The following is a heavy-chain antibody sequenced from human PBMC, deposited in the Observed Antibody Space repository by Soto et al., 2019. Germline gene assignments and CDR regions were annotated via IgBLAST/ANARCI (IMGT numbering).Heavy chain of an antibody. CDR3: AKDQGITIFGVVEYYFDY. J-gene: IGHJ4*02. Sequence: ESGGGVVQPGRSLRLSCAASGFTFSSNGMHWVRQAPGKGLEWVAVISYDGSNKYYADSVKGRFTISRDNSKNTLYLQMNSLRAEDTAVYYCAKDQGITIFGVVEYYFDYWGQGTLVTVSS. CDR1: GFTFSSNG. D-gene: IGHD3-3*01. V-gene: IGHV3-30*18. CDR2: ISYDGSNK.